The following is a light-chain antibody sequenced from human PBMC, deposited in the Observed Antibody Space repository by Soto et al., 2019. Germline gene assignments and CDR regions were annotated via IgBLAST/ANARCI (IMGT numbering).Light chain of an antibody. J-gene: IGKJ2*01. CDR1: ESISSKS. Sequence: EIVLTQSPGTLSLSPGERATLSCRAIESISSKSLAWYQQKPGQAPRLLIYGTFNRATGIPDRFSGSGSGSDVTLTISRLEPEDFAVYFCQQYRSSPYTFGQGTKLEI. CDR2: GTF. CDR3: QQYRSSPYT. V-gene: IGKV3-20*01.